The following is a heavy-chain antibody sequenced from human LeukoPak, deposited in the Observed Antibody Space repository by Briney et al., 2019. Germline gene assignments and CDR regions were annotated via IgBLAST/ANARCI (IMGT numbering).Heavy chain of an antibody. D-gene: IGHD3-22*01. Sequence: SETLSLTCTVSGGSISPYCWSWIRQPPGKGLEWIGYIFYTGNTNYNPSLKSRVTISVDTSKNQFPLKLNSVTAADTAVFYCARHYYDSSGYDAFDIWGQGTMVTVSS. CDR2: IFYTGNT. CDR1: GGSISPYC. CDR3: ARHYYDSSGYDAFDI. V-gene: IGHV4-59*01. J-gene: IGHJ3*02.